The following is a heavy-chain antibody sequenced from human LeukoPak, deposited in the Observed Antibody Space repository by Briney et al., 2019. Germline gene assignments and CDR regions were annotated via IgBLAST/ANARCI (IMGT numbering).Heavy chain of an antibody. V-gene: IGHV4-34*01. J-gene: IGHJ4*02. D-gene: IGHD2-2*01. CDR3: ARGTTSPKY. CDR2: INHSGST. CDR1: GGSLSGYY. Sequence: SETLSLTCAVYGGSLSGYYWSWFRQPPGKGLEWIGEINHSGSTNYNPSLESRVAMSVDTSKNQFSLKLSSVTAADTAVYYCARGTTSPKYWGQGTLVTVSS.